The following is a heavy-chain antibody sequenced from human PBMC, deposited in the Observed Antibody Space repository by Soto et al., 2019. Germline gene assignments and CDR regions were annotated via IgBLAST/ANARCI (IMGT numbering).Heavy chain of an antibody. Sequence: GTLSLTCAVSGGSISSSNWWSWVRQPQGKGLEWSGEIYHSGSTDYNPSLKSRVTISVDKSKNQFSLKLSSVTAADTAVYYCARTAYYYDSSGYYYVPLDYWGQGTLVTVSS. V-gene: IGHV4-4*02. CDR1: GGSISSSNW. D-gene: IGHD3-22*01. CDR3: ARTAYYYDSSGYYYVPLDY. J-gene: IGHJ4*02. CDR2: IYHSGST.